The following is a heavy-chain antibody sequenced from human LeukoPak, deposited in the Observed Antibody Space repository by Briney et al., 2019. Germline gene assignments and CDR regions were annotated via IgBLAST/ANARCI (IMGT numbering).Heavy chain of an antibody. CDR1: GGSISSSNYY. CDR3: ARHYDSSAYWYYFDS. J-gene: IGHJ4*02. D-gene: IGHD3-22*01. CDR2: IDYYGTT. V-gene: IGHV4-39*01. Sequence: SETLSLTCTVSGGSISSSNYYWGWIRQPPGKGLEWIGDIDYYGTTYANPSLETRVTIFVDTSKKRFSLKLSSVTAADTAVYYCARHYDSSAYWYYFDSWGQGTLVTVSS.